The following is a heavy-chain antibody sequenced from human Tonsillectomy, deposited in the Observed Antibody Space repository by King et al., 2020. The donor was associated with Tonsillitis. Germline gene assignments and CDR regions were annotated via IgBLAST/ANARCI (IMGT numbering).Heavy chain of an antibody. V-gene: IGHV3-23*04. Sequence: VQLVESGGGLVQPGGSLRLSCVASGFTFNSYAMSWVRQAPGKGLEWVSAISGSGGSTDYADSVKGRFTISKDNSKNMLYLQMNTLRAEDTAVYYCAKPRLRLPSNWHLDLWGRGTLVTVPS. CDR2: ISGSGGST. J-gene: IGHJ2*01. CDR3: AKPRLRLPSNWHLDL. CDR1: GFTFNSYA. D-gene: IGHD5/OR15-5a*01.